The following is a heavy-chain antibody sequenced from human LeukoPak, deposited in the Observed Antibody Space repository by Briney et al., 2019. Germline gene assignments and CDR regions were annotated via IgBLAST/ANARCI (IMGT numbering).Heavy chain of an antibody. Sequence: PGGSLRLSCAASGFISSSYSMNWVRQAPGKGLQWVSSISSSSSYIYYADSVKGRFTISRDNAKNSLYLQMNSLRAEDTAVYYCARRNYYDSSGKGNYFDYWGQGTLVTVSS. V-gene: IGHV3-21*01. J-gene: IGHJ4*02. D-gene: IGHD3-22*01. CDR1: GFISSSYS. CDR2: ISSSSSYI. CDR3: ARRNYYDSSGKGNYFDY.